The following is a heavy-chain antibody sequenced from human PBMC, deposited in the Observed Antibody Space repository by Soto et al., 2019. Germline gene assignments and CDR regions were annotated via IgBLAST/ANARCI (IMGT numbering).Heavy chain of an antibody. V-gene: IGHV3-33*03. Sequence: PGGSLSLSCAASGFSFSSSGMHWVRQAPGKGLEWVAVIWYDGNKKYYGDSVRGRFTISRDNSKNQFSLKLNSVTAADTAVYSCAAEYGSGRFDYWGQGILVTVSS. D-gene: IGHD6-19*01. J-gene: IGHJ4*02. CDR2: IWYDGNKK. CDR3: AAEYGSGRFDY. CDR1: GFSFSSSG.